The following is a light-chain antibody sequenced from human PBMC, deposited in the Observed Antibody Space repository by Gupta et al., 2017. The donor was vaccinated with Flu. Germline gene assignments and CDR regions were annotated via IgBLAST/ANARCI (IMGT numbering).Light chain of an antibody. Sequence: EIVLTQSPVTLSLSPGERATLSCRASQSVSSYLAWYQQKPGQAPRLLIYDASNRATGIPARFSGSGSGTDFTLTISSLEPEDFAVYYCQRRSNWPPYTFGQGTKLDIK. CDR2: DAS. CDR1: QSVSSY. V-gene: IGKV3-11*01. CDR3: QRRSNWPPYT. J-gene: IGKJ2*01.